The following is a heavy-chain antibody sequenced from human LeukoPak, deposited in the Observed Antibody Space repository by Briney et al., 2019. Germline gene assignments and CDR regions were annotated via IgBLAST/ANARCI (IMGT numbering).Heavy chain of an antibody. Sequence: GGSLRLSCAASGFTFSSYSMTWVRQAPGKGLEWVSSISSSSSYIYYADSVKGRFTTSRDNAKNSLYLQMNSLRAEDTAVYYCARDVDSSGWYGGNYWFDPWGQGTLVTVSS. CDR3: ARDVDSSGWYGGNYWFDP. CDR2: ISSSSSYI. V-gene: IGHV3-21*01. J-gene: IGHJ5*02. CDR1: GFTFSSYS. D-gene: IGHD6-19*01.